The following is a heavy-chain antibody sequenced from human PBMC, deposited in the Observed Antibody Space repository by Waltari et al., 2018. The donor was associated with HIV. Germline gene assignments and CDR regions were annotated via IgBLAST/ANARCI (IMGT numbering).Heavy chain of an antibody. Sequence: QVQLQQWGAGLLKPSETLSLTCAVYGGSFSGYYWSWIRQPPGKGLEWIGEINHSGSTNYNPSLKSRVTISVDTSKNQFSLKLSDVTAADTAVYYGARSGNSYCDYWGQGTLVTVSS. J-gene: IGHJ4*02. V-gene: IGHV4-34*01. CDR1: GGSFSGYY. D-gene: IGHD3-10*01. CDR3: ARSGNSYCDY. CDR2: INHSGST.